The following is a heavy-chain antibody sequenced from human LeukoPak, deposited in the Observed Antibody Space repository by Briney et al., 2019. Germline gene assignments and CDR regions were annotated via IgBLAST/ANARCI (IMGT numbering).Heavy chain of an antibody. CDR2: IYYSGIT. CDR1: GGSIDSYY. V-gene: IGHV4-59*08. D-gene: IGHD5-18*01. Sequence: SETPSLTCTVSGGSIDSYYWNWIRQPPGKGLEWIGYIYYSGITNYNPSLKSRVTISIDTSKNQFSLKLSSVTAADTAVYYCAGDSYGIDYWGQGTLVTVSS. J-gene: IGHJ4*02. CDR3: AGDSYGIDY.